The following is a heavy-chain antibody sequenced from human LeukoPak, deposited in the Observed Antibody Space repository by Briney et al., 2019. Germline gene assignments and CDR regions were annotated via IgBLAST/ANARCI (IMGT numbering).Heavy chain of an antibody. CDR2: IYYSGST. CDR3: ARGDPYYGMDV. Sequence: SETLSLTCTVSGGSISSYYWSWIRQPPGKGLERIGYIYYSGSTNYNPSLKSRVTISVDTSKNQFSLKLSSVTAADTAVYYCARGDPYYGMDVWGQGTTVTVSS. D-gene: IGHD2-21*02. V-gene: IGHV4-59*01. J-gene: IGHJ6*02. CDR1: GGSISSYY.